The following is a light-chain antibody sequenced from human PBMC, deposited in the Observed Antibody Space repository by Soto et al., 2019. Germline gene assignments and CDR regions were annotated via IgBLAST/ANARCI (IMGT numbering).Light chain of an antibody. J-gene: IGKJ1*01. CDR3: QQYDKWPRT. CDR2: GAS. CDR1: QSVSRK. V-gene: IGKV3-15*01. Sequence: EIVLTQSPATLSVSPGERSTLSCRASQSVSRKLAWYQQTRGQAPRLLIYGASTRATGVPARFSGSGSGTEFTLTISNLQSEDFAVYHCQQYDKWPRTCGQGTKVDIK.